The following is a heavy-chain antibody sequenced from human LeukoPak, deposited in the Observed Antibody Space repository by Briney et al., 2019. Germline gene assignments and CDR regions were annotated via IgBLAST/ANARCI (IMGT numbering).Heavy chain of an antibody. V-gene: IGHV4-34*01. D-gene: IGHD6-19*01. CDR3: ARDPLIAVAGTMNYYGMDV. CDR2: INHSGST. CDR1: GGSFSGYY. J-gene: IGHJ6*04. Sequence: PSETLSLTCAVYGGSFSGYYWSWIRQPPGKELEWVGEINHSGSTNYNPSLKSRVTISVDTSKNQFSLKLSSVTAADTAVYYCARDPLIAVAGTMNYYGMDVWGKGTTVTVSS.